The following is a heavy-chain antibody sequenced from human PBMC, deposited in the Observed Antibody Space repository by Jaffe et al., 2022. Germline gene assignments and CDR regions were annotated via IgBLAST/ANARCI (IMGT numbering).Heavy chain of an antibody. V-gene: IGHV1-2*06. CDR1: GYTFTGYY. J-gene: IGHJ4*02. CDR3: ARTLNLAARPQQSLRPFDY. Sequence: QVQLVQSGAEVKKPGASVKVSCKASGYTFTGYYMHWVRQAPGQGLEWMGRINPNSGGTNYAQKFQGRVTMTRDTSISTAYMELSRLRSDDTAVYYCARTLNLAARPQQSLRPFDYWGQGTLVTVSS. CDR2: INPNSGGT. D-gene: IGHD6-6*01.